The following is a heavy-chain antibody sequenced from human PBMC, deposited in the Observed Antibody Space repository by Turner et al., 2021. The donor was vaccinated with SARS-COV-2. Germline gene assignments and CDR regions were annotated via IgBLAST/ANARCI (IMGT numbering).Heavy chain of an antibody. CDR2: ITGNGDKI. Sequence: EVKLVQSGGGLVQPGGSLRLSCAASGFTFSSYTMNWVRQAPGKGLELISFITGNGDKIYYADSVRGRFTISRDNAKTSLFLQMNNLRAEDTAVYYCTSIVGASWGQGFLVTVSS. CDR1: GFTFSSYT. J-gene: IGHJ4*02. D-gene: IGHD1-26*01. CDR3: TSIVGAS. V-gene: IGHV3-48*01.